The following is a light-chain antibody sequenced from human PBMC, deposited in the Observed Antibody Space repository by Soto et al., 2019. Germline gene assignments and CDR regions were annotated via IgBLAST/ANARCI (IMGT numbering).Light chain of an antibody. CDR3: HQYYNRPPWT. Sequence: DIHMTQSPSTLSASVGDRVTITCRASQNINSWLAWYQQKPGKAPKLLIYEASSLEKGVPARFGGSGSGTEFTLTISSLQPEDSATYYCHQYYNRPPWTFGQGTKVDIK. J-gene: IGKJ1*01. CDR1: QNINSW. CDR2: EAS. V-gene: IGKV1-5*03.